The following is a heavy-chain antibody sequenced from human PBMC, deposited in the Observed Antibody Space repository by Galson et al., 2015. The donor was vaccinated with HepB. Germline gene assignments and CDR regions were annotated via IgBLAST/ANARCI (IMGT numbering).Heavy chain of an antibody. CDR2: IIPILGIA. D-gene: IGHD3-10*01. V-gene: IGHV1-69*04. J-gene: IGHJ4*02. CDR3: ARSPQRYYYGSGSYYSAY. CDR1: GGTFSSYA. Sequence: SVKVSCKAFGGTFSSYAISWVRQAPGQGLEWIGRIIPILGIANYAQKFQGRVTITADKSTSTAYMELSSLRSEDTAVYYCARSPQRYYYGSGSYYSAYWGQRALLSVSS.